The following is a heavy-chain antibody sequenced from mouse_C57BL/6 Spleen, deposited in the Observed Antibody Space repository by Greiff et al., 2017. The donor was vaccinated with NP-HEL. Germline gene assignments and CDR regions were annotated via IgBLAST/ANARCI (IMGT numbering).Heavy chain of an antibody. V-gene: IGHV14-1*01. Sequence: VQLKQSGAELVRPGASVKLSCTASGFNIKDYYMHWVKQRPEQGLEWIGRIDPEDGDTEYAPKFQGKATMTADTSSNTAYLQLSSLTSEDTAVYYCTPYDYLPYYYAMDYWGQGTSVTVSS. CDR2: IDPEDGDT. J-gene: IGHJ4*01. CDR3: TPYDYLPYYYAMDY. CDR1: GFNIKDYY. D-gene: IGHD2-4*01.